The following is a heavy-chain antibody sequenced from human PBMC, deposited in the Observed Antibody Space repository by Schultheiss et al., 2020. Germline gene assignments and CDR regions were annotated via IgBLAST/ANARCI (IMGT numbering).Heavy chain of an antibody. Sequence: SETLSLTCTVSGGSISSGSYYWSWIRQPPGKGLEWIGYIYYSGSTNYNPSLKSRVTISVDTSKNQFSLKLSSVTAADTAVYYCARGVHIVVVVAATPVWYYFDYWGQGTLVTVSS. V-gene: IGHV4-61*01. CDR3: ARGVHIVVVVAATPVWYYFDY. D-gene: IGHD2-15*01. CDR1: GGSISSGSYY. J-gene: IGHJ4*02. CDR2: IYYSGST.